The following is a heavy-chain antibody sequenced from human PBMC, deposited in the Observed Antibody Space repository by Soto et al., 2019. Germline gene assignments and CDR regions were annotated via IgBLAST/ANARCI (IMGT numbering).Heavy chain of an antibody. CDR3: ARDRLMATAGTARHYFGLDV. CDR1: GGSISSSNW. V-gene: IGHV4-4*02. J-gene: IGHJ6*02. Sequence: PSESLSLTCAVSGGSISSSNWWSCVRQPPGKGLEWIGRIYTSGSTNYNPSLKSRVTMSVDTSKNQFSLNLSSVTAADTAVYYCARDRLMATAGTARHYFGLDVWGQGTTVTVSS. CDR2: IYTSGST. D-gene: IGHD5-18*01.